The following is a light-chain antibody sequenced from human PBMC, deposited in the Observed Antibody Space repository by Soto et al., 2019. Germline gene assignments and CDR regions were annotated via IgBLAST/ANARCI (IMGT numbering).Light chain of an antibody. CDR2: AAS. CDR1: QGISSW. CDR3: QQNNSLPLT. Sequence: DIQMTQSPSSVSASVGDRVTITCRASQGISSWLVWYQQKPGKAPKLLIYAASSLPTGVPSRFSGSGSGTDFTLTITSLQPEDFATYYCQQNNSLPLTFGQGTKVEIK. J-gene: IGKJ1*01. V-gene: IGKV1-12*01.